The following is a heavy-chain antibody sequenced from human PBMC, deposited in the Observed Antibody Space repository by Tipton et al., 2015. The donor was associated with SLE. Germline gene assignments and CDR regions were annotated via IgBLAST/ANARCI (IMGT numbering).Heavy chain of an antibody. J-gene: IGHJ4*02. CDR1: GGSIINSSYN. Sequence: LRLSCTVSGGSIINSSYNWGWIRQPPGRGLEWIGSFYYSGSAYYNPSLKSRVSFYVDTSKNQFSLRLSSVTAADTAVYYCARRGYCSGGSCYRPHYFDYWGQGTLVTVSS. CDR3: ARRGYCSGGSCYRPHYFDY. CDR2: FYYSGSA. V-gene: IGHV4-39*01. D-gene: IGHD2-15*01.